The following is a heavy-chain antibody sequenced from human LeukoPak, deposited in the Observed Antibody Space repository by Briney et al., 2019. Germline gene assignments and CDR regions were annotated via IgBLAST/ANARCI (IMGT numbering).Heavy chain of an antibody. Sequence: SETLSLTCTVSGGSISSGGYYWSWIRQHPGKGLEWIGYIYYSGSTYYNPSLKSRVTISVDTPKNQFSLKLSSVTAADTAVYYCASLTDLYYYYGMDVWGQGTTVTVSS. D-gene: IGHD7-27*01. J-gene: IGHJ6*02. V-gene: IGHV4-31*03. CDR1: GGSISSGGYY. CDR3: ASLTDLYYYYGMDV. CDR2: IYYSGST.